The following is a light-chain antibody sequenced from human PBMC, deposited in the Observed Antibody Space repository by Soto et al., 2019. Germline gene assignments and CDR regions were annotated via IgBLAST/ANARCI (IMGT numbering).Light chain of an antibody. CDR3: LQDYNYPLT. J-gene: IGKJ4*01. Sequence: IQMTQFPSSLSASVGDRVTITCRASQDIRSDLGWYQQRPGKAPNLLIYAASSLQSGVPSRFSGSGSGTDFTLTISSLQPEDFGIYYCLQDYNYPLTFGGGTKVDIK. CDR1: QDIRSD. V-gene: IGKV1-6*01. CDR2: AAS.